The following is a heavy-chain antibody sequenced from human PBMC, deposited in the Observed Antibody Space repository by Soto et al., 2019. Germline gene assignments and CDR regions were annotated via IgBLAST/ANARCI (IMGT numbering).Heavy chain of an antibody. V-gene: IGHV4-34*01. J-gene: IGHJ4*02. D-gene: IGHD4-4*01. CDR3: ARVGNTVTGVDY. CDR2: INHSGST. Sequence: SETLSLTCAVYGGSFSGYYWSWIRQPPGKGLEWIGEINHSGSTNYNPSLKSRVTISVDTSKNQFSLKLSPATAADTAVYYCARVGNTVTGVDYWGQGTLVTVSS. CDR1: GGSFSGYY.